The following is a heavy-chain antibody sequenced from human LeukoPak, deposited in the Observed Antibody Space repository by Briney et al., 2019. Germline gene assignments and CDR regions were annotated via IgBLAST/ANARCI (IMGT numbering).Heavy chain of an antibody. CDR3: ARDQDKDSGYENDY. V-gene: IGHV1-2*02. D-gene: IGHD5-12*01. J-gene: IGHJ4*02. Sequence: ASVKVSCKASGYTFTGYYMNWVRQATGQGLEWMGWINPNSGGTNYAQKFQGRVTMTRDTSISTAYMELSRLRSDDTAVYYCARDQDKDSGYENDYWGQGTLVTVSS. CDR1: GYTFTGYY. CDR2: INPNSGGT.